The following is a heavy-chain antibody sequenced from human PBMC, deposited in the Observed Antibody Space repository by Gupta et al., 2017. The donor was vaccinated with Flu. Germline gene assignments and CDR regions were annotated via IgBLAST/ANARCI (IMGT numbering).Heavy chain of an antibody. Sequence: QVQLQESGPGLVKASETLSLTCVVSGDSISPYYWSWIRQPPGKGLEWIGYIYYTGSTNYNPSLKSRVTMSVDASNKRLSLELTSVTAADTAVYYCARVRKALDIWGQGTMVTVSS. V-gene: IGHV4-59*01. J-gene: IGHJ3*02. CDR3: ARVRKALDI. CDR2: IYYTGST. D-gene: IGHD2-21*01. CDR1: GDSISPYY.